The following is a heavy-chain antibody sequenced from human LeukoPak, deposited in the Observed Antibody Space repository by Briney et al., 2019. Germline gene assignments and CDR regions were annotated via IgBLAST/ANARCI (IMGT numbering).Heavy chain of an antibody. D-gene: IGHD2-15*01. CDR1: GGSISSYY. J-gene: IGHJ4*02. Sequence: PPETLSLTCTVSGGSISSYYWSWIRQPPGKGLEWIGYIYTSGSTNYNPSLKSRVTISVDTSKNQFSLKLSSVTAADTAVYYCARHGGSSYLFNYWGQGTLVTVSS. CDR2: IYTSGST. CDR3: ARHGGSSYLFNY. V-gene: IGHV4-4*09.